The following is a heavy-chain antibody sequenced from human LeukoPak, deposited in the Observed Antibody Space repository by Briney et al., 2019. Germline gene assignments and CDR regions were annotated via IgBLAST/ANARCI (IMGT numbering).Heavy chain of an antibody. V-gene: IGHV4-39*01. J-gene: IGHJ4*02. D-gene: IGHD3-3*01. CDR1: GGSISSSSYY. Sequence: SETLSLTCTVSGGSISSSSYYWGWIRQPPGKGLEWIGSIYYSGSTYYNPSHKSRVTISVDTSKNQFSLKLSSVTAADTAVYYCARRPQTYYDFWSGHRFDYWGRGTLVTASS. CDR2: IYYSGST. CDR3: ARRPQTYYDFWSGHRFDY.